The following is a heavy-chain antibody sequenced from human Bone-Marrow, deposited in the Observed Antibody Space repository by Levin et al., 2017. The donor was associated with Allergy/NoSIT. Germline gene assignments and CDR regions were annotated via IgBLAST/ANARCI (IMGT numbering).Heavy chain of an antibody. CDR2: IYHGGRT. Sequence: PSETLPLTCTVSGGSISSSTWWSWVRQPPGKGLEWIGEIYHGGRTNYNPSLRSRVTMSVDKSQNQFSLNLNSVTAADTAVYYCARDPLDYGTNSGNYWGQGTLVTVSS. CDR3: ARDPLDYGTNSGNY. CDR1: GGSISSSTW. J-gene: IGHJ4*02. V-gene: IGHV4-4*02. D-gene: IGHD4-17*01.